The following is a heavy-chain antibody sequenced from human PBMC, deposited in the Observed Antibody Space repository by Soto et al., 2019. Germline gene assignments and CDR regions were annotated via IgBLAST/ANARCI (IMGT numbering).Heavy chain of an antibody. Sequence: SETLSLTCTVSGGSISSYYWSWIRQPPGKGLEWIGYIYYSGSTNYNPSLKSRVTISVDTSKNQFSLKLSSVTAADTAVYYCARHREWGDRLNWFDPSGQGTLVTVST. D-gene: IGHD1-26*01. V-gene: IGHV4-59*08. CDR3: ARHREWGDRLNWFDP. CDR1: GGSISSYY. CDR2: IYYSGST. J-gene: IGHJ5*02.